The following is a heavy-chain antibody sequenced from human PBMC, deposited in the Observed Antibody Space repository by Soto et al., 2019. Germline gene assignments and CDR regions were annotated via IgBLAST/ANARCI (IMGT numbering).Heavy chain of an antibody. CDR1: GYTFTNFG. CDR3: VRSKFDY. CDR2: INTGSGNT. Sequence: ASVKVSCKTSGYTFTNFGLSWVRQAPGQGLEWMGWINTGSGNTKYSQKFQDRVTLTRDTSASTVYMELNSLRSEDTAIYYCVRSKFDYWGQGTLVTVSS. J-gene: IGHJ4*02. V-gene: IGHV1-3*04.